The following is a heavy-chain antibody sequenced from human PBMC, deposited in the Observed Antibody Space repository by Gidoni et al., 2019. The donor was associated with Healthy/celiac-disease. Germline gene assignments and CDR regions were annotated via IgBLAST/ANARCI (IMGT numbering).Heavy chain of an antibody. J-gene: IGHJ4*02. D-gene: IGHD6-19*01. CDR2: IYYSGST. CDR1: GGSLSSGGYY. Sequence: QVQLQESGPGLVKPSQTLSLTCTVSGGSLSSGGYYWSWIRQHPGKGLEWIGYIYYSGSTYYNPSLKSRVTISVDTSKNQFSLKLSSVTAADTAVYYCARGGYSSGAVDYWGQGTLVTVSS. CDR3: ARGGYSSGAVDY. V-gene: IGHV4-31*03.